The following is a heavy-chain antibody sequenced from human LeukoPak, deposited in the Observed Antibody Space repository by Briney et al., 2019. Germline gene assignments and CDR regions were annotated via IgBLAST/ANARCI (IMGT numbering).Heavy chain of an antibody. CDR2: INAGNSNT. J-gene: IGHJ4*02. CDR1: GYTFTTYL. V-gene: IGHV1-3*01. D-gene: IGHD2-2*01. Sequence: ASVKVSCKPSGYTFTTYLILWVRQAPGQRLEWMGWINAGNSNTKYSQEFQGRVTITRDTSANTAYMELRSLRFEDTAVYYCATLGYCSSASCSEGSDYWGQGTLVTVSS. CDR3: ATLGYCSSASCSEGSDY.